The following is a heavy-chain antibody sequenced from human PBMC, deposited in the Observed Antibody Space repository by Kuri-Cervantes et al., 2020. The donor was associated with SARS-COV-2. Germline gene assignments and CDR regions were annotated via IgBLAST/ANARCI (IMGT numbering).Heavy chain of an antibody. Sequence: GGSLRFSCAASGFTFSSYSMNWVRQAPGKGLEWVSYISSSSSTIYYADSVKGRFTISRDNAKNSLYLQMNSLRDEDTAVYYCARDGGGYYDSSGYYGQLGFDYWGQGTLVTVSS. CDR1: GFTFSSYS. CDR3: ARDGGGYYDSSGYYGQLGFDY. CDR2: ISSSSSTI. D-gene: IGHD3-22*01. V-gene: IGHV3-48*02. J-gene: IGHJ4*02.